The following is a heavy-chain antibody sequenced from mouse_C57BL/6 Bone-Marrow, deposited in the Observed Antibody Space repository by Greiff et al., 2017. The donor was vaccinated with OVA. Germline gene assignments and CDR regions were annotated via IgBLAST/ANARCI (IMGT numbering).Heavy chain of an antibody. J-gene: IGHJ1*03. V-gene: IGHV5-4*01. Sequence: EVHLVESGGGLVKPGGSLKLSCAASGFTFSSYAMSWVRQTPEKRLEWVATISDGGSYTSYPDNVKGRFTISRDNAKNNLYLQMSHLKSEDTALDYCASSPTTGVSDWYFDVWGTGTTVTVSS. D-gene: IGHD1-1*01. CDR3: ASSPTTGVSDWYFDV. CDR2: ISDGGSYT. CDR1: GFTFSSYA.